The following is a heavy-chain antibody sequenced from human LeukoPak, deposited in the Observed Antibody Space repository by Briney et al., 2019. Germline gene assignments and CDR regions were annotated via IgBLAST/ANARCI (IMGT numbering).Heavy chain of an antibody. D-gene: IGHD1-26*01. Sequence: GGSLRLSCAASGFTLSSNYMSWVRQAPGKGVEWVSVIYSGGRTYYSDSVKGRFTISRDNSKTTLYLQMNSLRAEDTAVYYCAREAIVGATTEYYFDYWGQGTLVTVSS. J-gene: IGHJ4*02. CDR2: IYSGGRT. CDR3: AREAIVGATTEYYFDY. V-gene: IGHV3-53*01. CDR1: GFTLSSNY.